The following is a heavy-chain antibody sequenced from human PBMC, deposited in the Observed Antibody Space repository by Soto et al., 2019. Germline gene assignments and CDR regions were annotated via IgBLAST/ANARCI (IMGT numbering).Heavy chain of an antibody. CDR1: GDSLSSGGYY. J-gene: IGHJ6*02. Sequence: QVRRQESGPGLVRPSQTLSLTCTVSGDSLSSGGYYCSWIRQLPGKGLEWIGFIYYSGSTFYNPSLRSRVTMSADASKNQISLKLSSVTAADTAVYYCAKTKTPHVRNGMDVWGQGTTVTVSS. D-gene: IGHD2-8*01. CDR3: AKTKTPHVRNGMDV. CDR2: IYYSGST. V-gene: IGHV4-31*04.